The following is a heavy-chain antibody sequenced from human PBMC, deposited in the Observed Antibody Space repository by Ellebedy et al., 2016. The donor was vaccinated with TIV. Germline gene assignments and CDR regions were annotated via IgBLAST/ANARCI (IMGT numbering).Heavy chain of an antibody. CDR3: ARGTPDIVVVPAANGGDWFNP. Sequence: ASVKVSXXASGYTFTGYYMHWVRQAPGQGLEWMGWINPNSGGTNYAQKFQGRVTMTRDTSISTAYMELSRLRSDDTAVYYCARGTPDIVVVPAANGGDWFNPWGQGTLVTVSS. V-gene: IGHV1-2*02. J-gene: IGHJ5*02. CDR2: INPNSGGT. D-gene: IGHD2-2*01. CDR1: GYTFTGYY.